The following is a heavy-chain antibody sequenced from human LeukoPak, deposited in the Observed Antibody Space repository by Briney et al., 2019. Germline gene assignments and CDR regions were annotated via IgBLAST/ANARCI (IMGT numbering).Heavy chain of an antibody. Sequence: GGSLRLSCAASGFTFSSFALHGVRQAPNEGLEWVAIVSYDGSIKYYADSVKGRFTISRDNSKNTLYLQMNSLRAEDTAVYYCARDHYSSGPYYFDYWGQGTLVTVSS. CDR1: GFTFSSFA. CDR3: ARDHYSSGPYYFDY. J-gene: IGHJ4*02. V-gene: IGHV3-30-3*01. D-gene: IGHD6-19*01. CDR2: VSYDGSIK.